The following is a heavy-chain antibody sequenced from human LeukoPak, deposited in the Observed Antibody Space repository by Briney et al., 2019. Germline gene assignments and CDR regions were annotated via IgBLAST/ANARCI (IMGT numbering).Heavy chain of an antibody. CDR2: INPNSGGT. J-gene: IGHJ4*02. Sequence: ASVKVSCKASGYTFTSYGISWVRQAPGQGLEWMGWINPNSGGTNYAQKFRGRVTMTRDTSISTAYMELSRLRSDDTAVYYCARCPGYYYDSSGYYNPLDYWGQGTLVTVSS. V-gene: IGHV1-2*02. CDR3: ARCPGYYYDSSGYYNPLDY. CDR1: GYTFTSYG. D-gene: IGHD3-22*01.